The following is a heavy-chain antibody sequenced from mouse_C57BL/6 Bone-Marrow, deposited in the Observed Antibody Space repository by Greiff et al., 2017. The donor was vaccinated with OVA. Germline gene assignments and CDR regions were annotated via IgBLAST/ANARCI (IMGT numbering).Heavy chain of an antibody. CDR3: ARQRVWYFDV. CDR1: GFTFSDYY. V-gene: IGHV5-12*01. J-gene: IGHJ1*03. CDR2: ISNGGGST. Sequence: EVKLVESGGGLVQPGGSLKLSCAASGFTFSDYYMYWVRQTPEKRLEWVAYISNGGGSTYYPDTVKGRFTISRDNAKNTLYLQMSRLKSEDTAMYYCARQRVWYFDVWGTGTTVTVSS.